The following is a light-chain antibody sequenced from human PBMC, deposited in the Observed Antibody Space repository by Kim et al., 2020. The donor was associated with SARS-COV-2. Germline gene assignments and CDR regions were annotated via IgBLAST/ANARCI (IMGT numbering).Light chain of an antibody. J-gene: IGKJ1*01. CDR1: QGISSY. CDR3: QRYNSVPWT. Sequence: GDRVTIPCRASQGISSYLAWYQQKAGKVPKLLIYAASALQSGVPSRFRGSGSGTDFTLTISSLQPEDVATYYCQRYNSVPWTFGQGTKVDIK. V-gene: IGKV1-27*01. CDR2: AAS.